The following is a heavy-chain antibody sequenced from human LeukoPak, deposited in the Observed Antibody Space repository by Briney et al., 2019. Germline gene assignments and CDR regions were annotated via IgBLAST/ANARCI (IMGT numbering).Heavy chain of an antibody. CDR3: ARVSGYARGGFDY. Sequence: PGGSLRLSCAASGFTFSSYVMSWVRQAPGKGLEWVSYISSSGSTIYYADSVKGRFTISRDNAKNSLYLQMNSLRAEDTAVYYCARVSGYARGGFDYWGQGTLVTVSS. V-gene: IGHV3-48*03. CDR2: ISSSGSTI. CDR1: GFTFSSYV. D-gene: IGHD5-12*01. J-gene: IGHJ4*02.